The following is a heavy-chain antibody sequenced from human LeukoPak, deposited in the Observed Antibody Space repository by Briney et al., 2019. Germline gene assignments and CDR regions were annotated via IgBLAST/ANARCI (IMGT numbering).Heavy chain of an antibody. CDR2: INTNTGNP. Sequence: ASVKVSCKASGYTFTSYAMNWVRQAPGQGLEWMGWINTNTGNPTYAQGFTGRFVFSLDTSVSTAYLQISSLKAEDTAVYYCARDYYGSGSYQDSYYYYGMDVWGQGTTVTVSS. D-gene: IGHD3-10*01. CDR3: ARDYYGSGSYQDSYYYYGMDV. J-gene: IGHJ6*02. V-gene: IGHV7-4-1*02. CDR1: GYTFTSYA.